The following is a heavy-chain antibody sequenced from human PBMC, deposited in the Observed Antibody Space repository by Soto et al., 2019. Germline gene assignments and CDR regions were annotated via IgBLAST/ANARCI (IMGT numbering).Heavy chain of an antibody. J-gene: IGHJ3*01. CDR1: GASVSTPYW. V-gene: IGHV4-4*02. CDR3: AYSTGWYHLDV. D-gene: IGHD6-19*01. CDR2: VYHTGGN. Sequence: QVYLQESGPGLVKSSGTLSLTCAVSGASVSTPYWWTWVRQPPGKDLEWIGDVYHTGGNNYNPSLMSRLTISLDKSKNQFSLDMISVTAADTAIYYYAYSTGWYHLDVWGQGTMVIVSS.